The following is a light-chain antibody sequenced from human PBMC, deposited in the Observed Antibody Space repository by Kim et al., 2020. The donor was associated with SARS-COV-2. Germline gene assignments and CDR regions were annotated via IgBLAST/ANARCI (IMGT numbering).Light chain of an antibody. CDR2: STS. CDR1: QSVNTNY. Sequence: SPEERATLSCGASQSVNTNYLAWYQQKPGQAPRLLIYSTSSRATGIPDRFSGSGSGTDFTLTISRLEPEDFAVYYCHQYRRSPQTFGQGTKVDIK. J-gene: IGKJ1*01. CDR3: HQYRRSPQT. V-gene: IGKV3-20*01.